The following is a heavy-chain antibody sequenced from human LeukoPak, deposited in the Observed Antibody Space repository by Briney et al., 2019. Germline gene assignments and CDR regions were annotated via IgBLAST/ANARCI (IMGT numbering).Heavy chain of an antibody. CDR1: GGSISTRNHY. CDR2: IGYTGTT. J-gene: IGHJ4*02. V-gene: IGHV4-39*01. CDR3: ARRMGSGATYPRTFDY. Sequence: PSETLSLTCTVTGGSISTRNHYWGWLRQPPGKGLVWIGSIGYTGTTNSNPALKSRVTLSVDTSKNQVSLTLSSVTAADTAVYFCARRMGSGATYPRTFDYWGQGTLVTVSS. D-gene: IGHD2-8*02.